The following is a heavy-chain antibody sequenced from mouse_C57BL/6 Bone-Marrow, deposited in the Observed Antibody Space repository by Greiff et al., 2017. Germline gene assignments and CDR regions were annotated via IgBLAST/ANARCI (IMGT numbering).Heavy chain of an antibody. V-gene: IGHV5-16*01. Sequence: EVQRVESEGGLVQPGSSMKLSCTASGFTFSDYYMAWVRQVPEKGLEWVANINYDGSSTYYLDSLKSRFIISRDNAKNILYLQMSSLKSEDTATYYCARDHYRAMDYWGKGTSVTVSS. CDR3: ARDHYRAMDY. CDR2: INYDGSST. CDR1: GFTFSDYY. D-gene: IGHD2-14*01. J-gene: IGHJ4*01.